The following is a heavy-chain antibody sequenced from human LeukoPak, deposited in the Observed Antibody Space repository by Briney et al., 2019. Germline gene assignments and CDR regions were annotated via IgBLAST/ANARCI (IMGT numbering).Heavy chain of an antibody. CDR1: GYTFTSYD. J-gene: IGHJ4*02. CDR3: ARGLVISAPYYFDY. D-gene: IGHD3-22*01. V-gene: IGHV1-8*01. Sequence: ASVKVSCKASGYTFTSYDINWVRQATGQGLEWMGWMNPNSGNTGYAQKFQGRVTMTTNTSISTAYMELSSLRAEDTAVYYCARGLVISAPYYFDYWGQGTLVTVSS. CDR2: MNPNSGNT.